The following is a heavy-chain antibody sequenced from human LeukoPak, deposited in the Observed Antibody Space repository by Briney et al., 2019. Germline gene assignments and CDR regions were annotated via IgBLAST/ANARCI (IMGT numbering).Heavy chain of an antibody. Sequence: SETLSLTCTVSGGSISPYYWSFIRQPAGKGLEWIGRISTSGSSKYNPSLESRVTMSVDTSKNQFSLKLSSVTAADTAVYYCARDENGYVWGSFRAWGQGTLVTVSS. D-gene: IGHD3-16*02. CDR3: ARDENGYVWGSFRA. CDR1: GGSISPYY. V-gene: IGHV4-4*07. J-gene: IGHJ5*02. CDR2: ISTSGSS.